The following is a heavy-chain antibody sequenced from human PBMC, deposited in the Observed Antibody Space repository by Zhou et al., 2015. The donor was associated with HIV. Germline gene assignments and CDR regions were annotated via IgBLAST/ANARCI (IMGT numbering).Heavy chain of an antibody. CDR3: ARGFSYGDHERFFQK. J-gene: IGHJ1*01. CDR1: GGSFTSYT. Sequence: LMQSGTEVTKPGSSVKVSCKASGGSFTSYTISWVRQAPGQGLEWMGGIIPMFDIENHAEKFRGRLTITAVKSTGAAYMELSSLRSEDAAVYYCARGFSYGDHERFFQKWGQGTLVTVSS. V-gene: IGHV1-69*17. CDR2: IIPMFDIE. D-gene: IGHD3-3*01.